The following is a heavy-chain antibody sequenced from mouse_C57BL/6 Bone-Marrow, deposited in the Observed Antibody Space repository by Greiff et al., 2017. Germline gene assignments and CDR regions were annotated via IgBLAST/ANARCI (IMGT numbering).Heavy chain of an antibody. CDR3: TDYYGSSYDYYAMDY. D-gene: IGHD1-1*01. CDR2: LDPETGGT. CDR1: GYTFTDYE. Sequence: VQVVESGAELVRPGASVTLSCKASGYTFTDYEMHWVKQTPVHGLEWIGALDPETGGTAYNQKFKGKAILTADKSSSTAYMELRSLTSEDSAVYYCTDYYGSSYDYYAMDYWGQGTSVTVSS. J-gene: IGHJ4*01. V-gene: IGHV1-15*01.